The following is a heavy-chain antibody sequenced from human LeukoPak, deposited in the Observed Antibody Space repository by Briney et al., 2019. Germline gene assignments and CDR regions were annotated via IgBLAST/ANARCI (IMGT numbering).Heavy chain of an antibody. V-gene: IGHV1-3*01. CDR3: ARGYSGVVPAAHPDF. CDR1: GYTFTTYA. D-gene: IGHD2-2*01. CDR2: ISVGDGNT. Sequence: ASVKVSCKASGYTFTTYAIHWVRQAPGQGLRWMGWISVGDGNTKYSQKFQGRVTLTRDTSASTAYMELTSLISEDTAVYYCARGYSGVVPAAHPDFWGQGTPVTVSS. J-gene: IGHJ4*02.